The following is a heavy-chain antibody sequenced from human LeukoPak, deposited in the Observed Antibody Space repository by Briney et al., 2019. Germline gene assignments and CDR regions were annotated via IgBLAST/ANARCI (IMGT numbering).Heavy chain of an antibody. Sequence: PGGSLRLSCAGSGFTFSTHGMNWVRQAPGKGLEWVSSISSSSSYIYYADSVKGRFTISRDNAKNSLYLQMNSLRAEDTAVFYCARETDSTLFDYWGQGTLVTVSS. J-gene: IGHJ4*02. CDR3: ARETDSTLFDY. D-gene: IGHD2-2*01. CDR1: GFTFSTHG. V-gene: IGHV3-21*01. CDR2: ISSSSSYI.